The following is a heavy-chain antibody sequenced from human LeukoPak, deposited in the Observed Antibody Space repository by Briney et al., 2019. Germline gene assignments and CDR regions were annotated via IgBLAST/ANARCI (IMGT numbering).Heavy chain of an antibody. CDR1: GGSISSYY. J-gene: IGHJ3*02. CDR3: ARESTNSGGFDI. D-gene: IGHD2-15*01. V-gene: IGHV4-4*09. Sequence: SETLSLTCTVSGGSISSYYWSWIRQPPGKGLEWIGNIYSSGSTHYNPSLKSQVTISLDTSKIQFSLKLSSVTAAATAVYYCARESTNSGGFDIWGQGTMVTVSS. CDR2: IYSSGST.